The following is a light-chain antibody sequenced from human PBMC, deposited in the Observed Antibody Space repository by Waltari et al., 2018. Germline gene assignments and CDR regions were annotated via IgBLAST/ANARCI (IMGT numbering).Light chain of an antibody. CDR2: YKSDSDK. J-gene: IGLJ7*01. V-gene: IGLV5-45*03. Sequence: QAVLTQPSSLSATPGASASLTCTLRSGINVGTYRIYWYQQKPGMPPQYLLRYKSDSDKQQGSGVPSRFSGSKDVSANAGILLISGLQSEDEADYYCMIWHGSAAVFGGGTQLTVL. CDR3: MIWHGSAAV. CDR1: SGINVGTYR.